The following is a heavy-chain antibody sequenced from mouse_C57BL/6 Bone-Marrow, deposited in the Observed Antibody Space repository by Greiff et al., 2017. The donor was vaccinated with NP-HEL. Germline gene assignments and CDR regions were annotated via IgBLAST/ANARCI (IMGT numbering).Heavy chain of an antibody. D-gene: IGHD1-1*02. Sequence: DVQLVESGGGLVKPGGSLKLSCAASGFTFSSYTMSWVRQTPEKRLEWVATISGGGGNTYYPDSVKGRFTISRDNAKNTLYLQMSSLRSEDTALYYCARRLVGKYWYFDVWGTGTTVTVSS. V-gene: IGHV5-9*01. CDR2: ISGGGGNT. CDR1: GFTFSSYT. J-gene: IGHJ1*03. CDR3: ARRLVGKYWYFDV.